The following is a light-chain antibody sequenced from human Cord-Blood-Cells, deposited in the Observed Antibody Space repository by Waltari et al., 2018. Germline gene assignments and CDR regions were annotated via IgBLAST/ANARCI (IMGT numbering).Light chain of an antibody. CDR3: QSADSSGTYWV. V-gene: IGLV3-25*03. CDR1: ALPKQS. J-gene: IGLJ3*02. Sequence: SYELTQPPSVSVSPGQTARITCSGDALPKQSAYWYQQKQGQAPVLVIYKASERPSGIPERFSGSSSGTTVTLTISGVQAEDEADYYCQSADSSGTYWVFGGGTKLTVL. CDR2: KAS.